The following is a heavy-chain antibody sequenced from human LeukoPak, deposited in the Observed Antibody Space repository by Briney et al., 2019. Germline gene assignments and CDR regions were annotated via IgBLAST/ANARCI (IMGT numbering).Heavy chain of an antibody. CDR3: ARGGKWLRKGSFDY. CDR1: GYTFTSYD. V-gene: IGHV1-8*01. Sequence: GASVKVSCKASGYTFTSYDINWVRQATGQGLEWMGWMNPNSGNTGYAQKFQGRVTMTRNTSISTAYMELSSLRSEDTAVYYCARGGKWLRKGSFDYWAREPWSPSPQ. CDR2: MNPNSGNT. D-gene: IGHD5-12*01. J-gene: IGHJ4*02.